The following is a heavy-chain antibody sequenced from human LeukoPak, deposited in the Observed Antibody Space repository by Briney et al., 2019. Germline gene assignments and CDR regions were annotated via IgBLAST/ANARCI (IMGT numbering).Heavy chain of an antibody. J-gene: IGHJ4*02. CDR1: GGSFSGYY. D-gene: IGHD3-16*02. Sequence: SETLSLTCAVYGGSFSGYYWSWIRQPPGKGLEWIGEINHSGSTNYNPSLKSRVTISVDTSKNQFSLKLSSVTAADTAVYCCARGRDDYVWGSYRYTGRLNHDYWGQGTLVTVSS. CDR3: ARGRDDYVWGSYRYTGRLNHDY. CDR2: INHSGST. V-gene: IGHV4-34*01.